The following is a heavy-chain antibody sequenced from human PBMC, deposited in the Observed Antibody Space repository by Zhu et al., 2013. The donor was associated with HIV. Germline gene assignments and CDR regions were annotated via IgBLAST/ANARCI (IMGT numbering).Heavy chain of an antibody. CDR3: ARVWVGGWYWVFGDPPPAGMDV. J-gene: IGHJ6*02. V-gene: IGHV4-59*01. CDR1: GGSISSYY. CDR2: IYYSGST. Sequence: VQLQESGPGLVKPSETLSLTCTVSGGSISSYYWSWIRQPPGKGLEWIGYIYYSGSTNYNPSLKSRVTISVDTSKNQFSLKLSSVTAADTAVYYCARVWVGGWYWVFGDPPPAGMDVVGPRDHGHRLL. D-gene: IGHD6-19*01.